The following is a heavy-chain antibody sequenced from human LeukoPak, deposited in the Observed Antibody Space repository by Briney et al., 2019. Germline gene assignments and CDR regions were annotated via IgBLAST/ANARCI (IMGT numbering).Heavy chain of an antibody. V-gene: IGHV4-34*01. CDR2: INHSGST. D-gene: IGHD5-18*01. CDR3: ARRRYSYGPFFDY. Sequence: SETLSLTCAVYGGSFSGYYWSWIRQPPGKGLEWIGEINHSGSTNYNPSLKSRVTISVDTFKNQFSLKLSSVTAADTAVYYCARRRYSYGPFFDYWGQGTLVTVSS. CDR1: GGSFSGYY. J-gene: IGHJ4*02.